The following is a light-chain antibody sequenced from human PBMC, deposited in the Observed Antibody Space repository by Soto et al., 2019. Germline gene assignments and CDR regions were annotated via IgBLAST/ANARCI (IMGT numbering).Light chain of an antibody. CDR3: NSYTSRKSYV. CDR1: SSDVGAYNY. Sequence: QSVLAQPASVSGSPGQSIAISCTGSSSDVGAYNYVSWYQQHPDKAPKLMIYDVSNRPSGVSDRFSGSKSGNTASLTVSGLQAEDEADYYCNSYTSRKSYVFGTGNKVPS. CDR2: DVS. V-gene: IGLV2-14*03. J-gene: IGLJ1*01.